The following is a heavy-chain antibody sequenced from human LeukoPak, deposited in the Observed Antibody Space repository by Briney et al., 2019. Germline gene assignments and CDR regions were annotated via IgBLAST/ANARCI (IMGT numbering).Heavy chain of an antibody. J-gene: IGHJ4*02. Sequence: GGFWRPSCAASGFTFSDYYMSWVRQAPGKGLEWVSAISGSGGSTYYADSVKGRLTISRDNSKNTLYLQMNSLRAEDTAVYYCAKGLQLLSNFHDWAQGPLDTVSS. CDR2: ISGSGGST. D-gene: IGHD5-18*01. CDR3: AKGLQLLSNFHD. CDR1: GFTFSDYY. V-gene: IGHV3-23*01.